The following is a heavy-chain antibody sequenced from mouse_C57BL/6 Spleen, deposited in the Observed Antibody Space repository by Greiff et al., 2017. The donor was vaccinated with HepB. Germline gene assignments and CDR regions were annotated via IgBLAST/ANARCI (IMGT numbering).Heavy chain of an antibody. J-gene: IGHJ1*03. V-gene: IGHV5-6*02. CDR3: ARQITTVVHWYFDV. CDR2: ISSGGSYT. Sequence: DVKLVESGGDLVKPGGSLKLSCAASGFTFSSYGMSWVRQTPDKRLEWVATISSGGSYTYYPDSVKGRFTISRDNAKNTLYLQMSSLKSEDTAMYYWARQITTVVHWYFDVWGTGTTVTVSS. CDR1: GFTFSSYG. D-gene: IGHD1-1*01.